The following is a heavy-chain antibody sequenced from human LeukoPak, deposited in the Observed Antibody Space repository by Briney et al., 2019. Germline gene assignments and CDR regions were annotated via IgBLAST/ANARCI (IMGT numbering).Heavy chain of an antibody. CDR2: IKSKTDGGTT. Sequence: GGSLRLSCAASGFTFSNAWMSWVRQAPGKGLEWVGRIKSKTDGGTTDYAAPVKGRFTISRDDSKNTLYLQMNGLKTEDTAVYYCLSGSGYYYYYYGMDVWGQGTTVTVSS. CDR1: GFTFSNAW. V-gene: IGHV3-15*01. J-gene: IGHJ6*02. CDR3: LSGSGYYYYYYGMDV. D-gene: IGHD3-22*01.